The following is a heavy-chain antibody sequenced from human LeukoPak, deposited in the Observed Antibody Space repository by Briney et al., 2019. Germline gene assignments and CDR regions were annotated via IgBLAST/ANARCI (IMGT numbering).Heavy chain of an antibody. D-gene: IGHD3-22*01. CDR3: ASSPVVTRD. Sequence: GGSLRLSCAASGFTFREYWMHWVRQAPGKGLEWVSRMYSDGGRITYAGAVKGQFTISRENTKNTLYLQMNSLRVEDTAVYYCASSPVVTRDWGQGTLVTVSS. CDR2: MYSDGGRI. J-gene: IGHJ4*02. V-gene: IGHV3-74*01. CDR1: GFTFREYW.